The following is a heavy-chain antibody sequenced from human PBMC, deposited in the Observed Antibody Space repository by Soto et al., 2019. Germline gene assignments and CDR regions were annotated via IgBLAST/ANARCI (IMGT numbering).Heavy chain of an antibody. CDR3: ARDSPARYCSSTSCPRFDY. D-gene: IGHD2-2*01. V-gene: IGHV3-30*03. Sequence: GSLRLSCAASGFTFSSYGMHWVRQAPGKGLEWVAVISYDGSNKYYADSVKGRFTISRDNAKNSLYLQMNSLRAEDTAVYYCARDSPARYCSSTSCPRFDYWGQGTLVTVSS. CDR1: GFTFSSYG. CDR2: ISYDGSNK. J-gene: IGHJ4*02.